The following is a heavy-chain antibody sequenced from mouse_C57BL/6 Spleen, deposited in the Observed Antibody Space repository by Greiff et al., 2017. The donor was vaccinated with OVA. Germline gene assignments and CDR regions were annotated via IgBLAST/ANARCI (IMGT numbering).Heavy chain of an antibody. Sequence: EVKLMESGGGLVQPGGSLSLSCAASGFTFTDYYMSWVRQPPGKALEWLGFIRNKANGYTTEYSASVKGRFTIYRDKSQSILYLQMNALRAEDSATYYCARLRRYAMDYWGQGTSVTVSS. CDR3: ARLRRYAMDY. J-gene: IGHJ4*01. D-gene: IGHD1-1*01. CDR1: GFTFTDYY. CDR2: IRNKANGYTT. V-gene: IGHV7-3*01.